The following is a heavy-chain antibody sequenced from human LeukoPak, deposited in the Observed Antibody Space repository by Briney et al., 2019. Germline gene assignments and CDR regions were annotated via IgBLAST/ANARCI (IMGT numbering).Heavy chain of an antibody. CDR3: ARASSKQLAGYLPDGFDI. J-gene: IGHJ3*02. D-gene: IGHD3-9*01. CDR2: ISSSSSYT. CDR1: GVTFSDYY. Sequence: GGSLRLSCAASGVTFSDYYMSWIRQAPGKGLEWVSYISSSSSYTNYADSVKGRFTISRDNAKNSLSLQMNRLRADDAAVYYCARASSKQLAGYLPDGFDIWGQGTMVTVSS. V-gene: IGHV3-11*06.